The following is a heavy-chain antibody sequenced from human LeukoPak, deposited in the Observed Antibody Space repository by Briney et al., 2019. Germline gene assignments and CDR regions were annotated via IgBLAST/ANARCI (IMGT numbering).Heavy chain of an antibody. CDR3: ARGRPRKYSSSPSAINL. J-gene: IGHJ2*01. CDR1: GGSISSSVYY. V-gene: IGHV4-39*01. Sequence: SETLSLTCTVSGGSISSSVYYWGWIRQPPGKGLEWIGSIYYSGSTYYNPSLKGRVAISVDTSKNQFALKLSSVTAADTAVYYCARGRPRKYSSSPSAINLWGRGTLVTVSS. D-gene: IGHD6-13*01. CDR2: IYYSGST.